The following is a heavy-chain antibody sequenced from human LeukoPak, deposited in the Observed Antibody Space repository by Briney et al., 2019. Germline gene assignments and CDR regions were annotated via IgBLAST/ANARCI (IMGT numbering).Heavy chain of an antibody. V-gene: IGHV5-51*01. J-gene: IGHJ4*02. CDR3: ARHGVGAGLAAAYI. Sequence: GESLKISCKGSGYNFSNYGIGWVRQMPGKGLEWMGLIDPGDSHAIYSPSFQGQVTISADKSISAAYLQWSSLKASDTAMYYCARHGVGAGLAAAYIWGQGTLFTVSS. CDR1: GYNFSNYG. D-gene: IGHD6-13*01. CDR2: IDPGDSHA.